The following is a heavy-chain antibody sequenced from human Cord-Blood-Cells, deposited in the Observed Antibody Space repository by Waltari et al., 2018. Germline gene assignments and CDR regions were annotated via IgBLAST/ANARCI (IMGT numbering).Heavy chain of an antibody. D-gene: IGHD1-7*01. CDR2: IYYSGST. Sequence: QLQLQESGPGLVKPSETLSLTCTVSGGSISSSSYYWGWIRQPPGKGLEGIGSIYYSGSTYYNPSLKIRVTISVDTSKNQFSLKLSSVTAADTAVYYCASKWNYYFDYWGQGTLVTVSS. CDR3: ASKWNYYFDY. J-gene: IGHJ4*02. CDR1: GGSISSSSYY. V-gene: IGHV4-39*01.